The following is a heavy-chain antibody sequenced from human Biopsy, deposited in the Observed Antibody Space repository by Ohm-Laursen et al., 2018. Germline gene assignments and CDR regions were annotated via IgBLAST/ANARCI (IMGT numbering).Heavy chain of an antibody. CDR3: ASAGYNPDWNFDL. Sequence: SETLSLTCSVSGDSISSSTYYWGWIRQPPGKGLEWIGTIRNTYFRTSLKSRVTMSVDTSKNQFSLNLTSITAADTAVYYCASAGYNPDWNFDLWGRGTRVTVSS. CDR2: IRNT. J-gene: IGHJ2*01. CDR1: GDSISSSTYY. V-gene: IGHV4-39*07. D-gene: IGHD5-24*01.